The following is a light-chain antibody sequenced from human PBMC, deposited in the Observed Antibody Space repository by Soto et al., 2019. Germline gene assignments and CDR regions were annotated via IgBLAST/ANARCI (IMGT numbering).Light chain of an antibody. CDR3: QQYNSYSQGT. Sequence: IQMTKSPSTLSASVGDRVTITCRASQSISSWLAWYQQKPGKAPKLLIYDASSLESGVPSRFSGSGSGTEFTLNISSLQPDDFATYYCQQYNSYSQGTFGQGTRLEIK. V-gene: IGKV1-5*01. CDR1: QSISSW. J-gene: IGKJ5*01. CDR2: DAS.